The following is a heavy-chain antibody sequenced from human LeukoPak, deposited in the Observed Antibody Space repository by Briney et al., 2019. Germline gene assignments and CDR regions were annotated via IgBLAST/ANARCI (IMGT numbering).Heavy chain of an antibody. CDR2: MNPNSGNT. Sequence: GASVKVSCKASGYTFTSYDINWVRQATGQGLEWMGWMNPNSGNTGHAQKFQGRVTMTRNTSISTAYMELSSLRSEDTAVYYCARGHYDYVWGSYRSSSDYWGQGTLVTVSS. CDR3: ARGHYDYVWGSYRSSSDY. J-gene: IGHJ4*02. D-gene: IGHD3-16*02. CDR1: GYTFTSYD. V-gene: IGHV1-8*01.